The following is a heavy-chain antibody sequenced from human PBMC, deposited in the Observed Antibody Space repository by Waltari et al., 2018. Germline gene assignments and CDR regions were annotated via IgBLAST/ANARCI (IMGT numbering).Heavy chain of an antibody. D-gene: IGHD4-4*01. CDR1: GYTLTELS. V-gene: IGHV1-46*01. J-gene: IGHJ6*02. CDR2: INPSGGST. CDR3: ARESEVTPYYYYGMDV. Sequence: QVQLVQSGAEVKKPGASVKVSCKVSGYTLTELSMHWVRQAPGQGLEWMGKINPSGGSTSYAQKCQGRVTMTRDTSTSTVYMELSSLRSEDTAVYYCARESEVTPYYYYGMDVWGQGTTVTVSS.